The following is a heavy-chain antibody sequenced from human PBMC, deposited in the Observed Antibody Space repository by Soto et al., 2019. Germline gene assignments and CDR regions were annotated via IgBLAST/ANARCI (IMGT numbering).Heavy chain of an antibody. CDR2: ISGSGGST. D-gene: IGHD6-13*01. J-gene: IGHJ4*02. Sequence: EVQLLESGGGLVQPGGSLRLSCAASGFTFSSYAMSWVRQAPGKGLEWVSAISGSGGSTYYAEAVKGRFTISRDNSKNTLNLQMYLLRAGDRAVYYCARHRNSAAAGTLVVWGQGTLVTVSS. V-gene: IGHV3-23*01. CDR3: ARHRNSAAAGTLVV. CDR1: GFTFSSYA.